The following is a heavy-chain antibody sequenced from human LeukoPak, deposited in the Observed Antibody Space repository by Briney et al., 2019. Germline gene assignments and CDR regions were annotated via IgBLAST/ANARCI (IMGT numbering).Heavy chain of an antibody. J-gene: IGHJ4*02. CDR1: GDTFSNYA. Sequence: GSSVKVSCKASGDTFSNYAISWVRQAPGQGLERMGGIIPIFGTAKYAQKFQGRVTITADTSTSTAYMELSSLRSEDTAVYYCARERSYGEMGLDYWGQGTLVTVSS. CDR3: ARERSYGEMGLDY. CDR2: IIPIFGTA. V-gene: IGHV1-69*06. D-gene: IGHD5-18*01.